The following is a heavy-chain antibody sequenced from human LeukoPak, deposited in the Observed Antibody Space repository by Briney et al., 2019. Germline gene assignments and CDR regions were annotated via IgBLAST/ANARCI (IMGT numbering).Heavy chain of an antibody. Sequence: GGSLRLSCAASGFTFSSYAMHWVRQASGKGLEWVAVISYDGSNKYYADSVKGRFTISRDNSKNTLYLQMNSLRAEDTAVYYCARDREYYYGSGSYYDYWGQGTLVTVSS. V-gene: IGHV3-30-3*01. J-gene: IGHJ4*02. CDR3: ARDREYYYGSGSYYDY. CDR2: ISYDGSNK. D-gene: IGHD3-10*01. CDR1: GFTFSSYA.